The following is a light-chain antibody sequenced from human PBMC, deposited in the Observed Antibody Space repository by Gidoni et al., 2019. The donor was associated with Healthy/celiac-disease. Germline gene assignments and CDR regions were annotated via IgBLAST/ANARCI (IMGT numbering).Light chain of an antibody. V-gene: IGLV2-8*01. Sequence: QSALTQPPSASGSPGQSVTIPCTGTSSDVGGYNYVSWYQQHSGKAPKLMIYEVSKRPSGVPDRFSGSKSGNTASLTVSGLQAEDEADYYCSSYAGSTHVVFGGGTKLTVL. CDR1: SSDVGGYNY. CDR2: EVS. CDR3: SSYAGSTHVV. J-gene: IGLJ2*01.